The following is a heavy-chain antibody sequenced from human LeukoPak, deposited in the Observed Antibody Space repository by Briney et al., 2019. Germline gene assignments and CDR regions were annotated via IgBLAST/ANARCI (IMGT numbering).Heavy chain of an antibody. CDR1: GGTLSSYA. D-gene: IGHD3-10*01. Sequence: SVTVSCKASGGTLSSYAISWVRQAPGQGLEWMGGIIPIFGTANYAQKFQGRVTITADESTSTAYMELSSLRSEDTAVYYCARAPRPYGSGSYLSDYWGQGTLVTVSS. CDR3: ARAPRPYGSGSYLSDY. V-gene: IGHV1-69*13. J-gene: IGHJ4*02. CDR2: IIPIFGTA.